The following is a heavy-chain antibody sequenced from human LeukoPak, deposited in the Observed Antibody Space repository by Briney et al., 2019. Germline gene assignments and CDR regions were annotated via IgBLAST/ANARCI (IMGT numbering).Heavy chain of an antibody. CDR2: INHSGST. Sequence: SETLSLTCAVYGGSFSGYYWSWIRQPPGKGLEWIGEINHSGSTNYNPSLKSRVTISVDTSKNQFSLKLSSVTAADTAVYYCARGRLGYVGYYYMDVWGKGTTVTVSS. J-gene: IGHJ6*03. CDR3: ARGRLGYVGYYYMDV. V-gene: IGHV4-34*01. D-gene: IGHD2-2*01. CDR1: GGSFSGYY.